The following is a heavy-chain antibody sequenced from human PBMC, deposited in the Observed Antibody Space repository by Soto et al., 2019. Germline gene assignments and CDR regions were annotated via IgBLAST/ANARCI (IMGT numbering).Heavy chain of an antibody. CDR1: GGTSSSYT. V-gene: IGHV1-69*17. J-gene: IGHJ4*02. Sequence: QVQLVQSGAEVKPPGSSVKVSCKASGGTSSSYTISWVRQAPGQGLEWMGGIVPIFGMKNYAQKFQDRLTITADTSTSTAYMELSSLRSEYTALYYCSTRGGQEQPFVDYWGQGTLVTVSS. CDR3: STRGGQEQPFVDY. D-gene: IGHD6-13*01. CDR2: IVPIFGMK.